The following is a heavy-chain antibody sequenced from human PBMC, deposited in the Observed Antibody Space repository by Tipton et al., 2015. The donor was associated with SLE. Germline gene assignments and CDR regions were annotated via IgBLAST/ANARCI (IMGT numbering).Heavy chain of an antibody. J-gene: IGHJ4*02. CDR2: ISSSSSYI. Sequence: GSLRLSCAASGFTFSSYSMNWVRQAPGKGLEWVSSISSSSSYIYYADSVKGRFTISRDNAKNSLYLKMNSLRAEDTAVYYCARDSGGRVVTDYWGQGTLVTVSS. V-gene: IGHV3-21*01. D-gene: IGHD2-15*01. CDR1: GFTFSSYS. CDR3: ARDSGGRVVTDY.